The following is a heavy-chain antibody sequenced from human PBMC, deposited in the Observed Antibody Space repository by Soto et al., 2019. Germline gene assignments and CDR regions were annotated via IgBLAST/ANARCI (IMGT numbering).Heavy chain of an antibody. CDR3: ARDSSITMVRGALDY. D-gene: IGHD3-10*01. CDR1: GFTFSSYS. V-gene: IGHV3-21*01. CDR2: ISSSSSYI. J-gene: IGHJ4*02. Sequence: GGSLRLSCAASGFTFSSYSMNWVRQAPGKGLEWVSSISSSSSYIYYADSVKGRFTISRDNAKNSLYLQMNSLRAEDTAVYYCARDSSITMVRGALDYWGQGTLVTVSS.